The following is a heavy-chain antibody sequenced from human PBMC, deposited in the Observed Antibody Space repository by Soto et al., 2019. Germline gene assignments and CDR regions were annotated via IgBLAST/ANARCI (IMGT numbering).Heavy chain of an antibody. CDR3: ARSPPVYCSSTSCHAFDI. J-gene: IGHJ3*02. V-gene: IGHV4-34*01. CDR1: GGSFSGYY. Sequence: QVHLQQWGAGLLKPSETLSRTCAVYGGSFSGYYWSWIRQPPGKGLEWIGEINHSGSTNYNPSLKSRVAISLDTSTDQFSLRLDSVTAADTAVYYCARSPPVYCSSTSCHAFDIWGQVTLVTVSS. CDR2: INHSGST. D-gene: IGHD2-2*01.